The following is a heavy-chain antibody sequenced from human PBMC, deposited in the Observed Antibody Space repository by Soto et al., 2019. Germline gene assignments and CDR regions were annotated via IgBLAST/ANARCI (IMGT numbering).Heavy chain of an antibody. Sequence: PGESLKISCQGSGYSFSNYWIAWVRQMPGKGLEWVGIIYPGDSDTRCSPSFQGQVTISADKSISTAYLHWSSLKASDTATYYCANNPSSGNYRFDYWGQGTQVTVSS. J-gene: IGHJ4*02. CDR1: GYSFSNYW. V-gene: IGHV5-51*01. D-gene: IGHD3-10*01. CDR3: ANNPSSGNYRFDY. CDR2: IYPGDSDT.